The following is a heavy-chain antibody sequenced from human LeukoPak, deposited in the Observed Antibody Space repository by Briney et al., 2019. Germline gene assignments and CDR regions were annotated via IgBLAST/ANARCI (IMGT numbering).Heavy chain of an antibody. Sequence: ASVKVSCKASGYTFTNYGLSWVRQAPGHGLEWMGWISAYNGNTNFAQMVQGRVTMTTDTSTSTAYMELRSLRSDDTAVYYCARMAVSGRDNWFDPWGPGSLVTVSS. D-gene: IGHD6-19*01. CDR3: ARMAVSGRDNWFDP. CDR1: GYTFTNYG. J-gene: IGHJ5*02. V-gene: IGHV1-18*01. CDR2: ISAYNGNT.